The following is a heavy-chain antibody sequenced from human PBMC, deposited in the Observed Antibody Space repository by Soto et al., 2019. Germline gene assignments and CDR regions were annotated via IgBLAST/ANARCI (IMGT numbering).Heavy chain of an antibody. V-gene: IGHV4-31*11. CDR2: IYFSGST. CDR1: GGSISNGGYY. J-gene: IGHJ6*03. Sequence: QLQLQESGPGLVKPAQTLSLTCAVSGGSISNGGYYWSWIRQHPGKGLEGVGSIYFSGSTYYNPSIKNRGTISVATTKNHVSLEVSAVTDADTAVYYCARDSHSQQPNHRWGGGYMDVWGKGTAVTVSS. CDR3: ARDSHSQQPNHRWGGGYMDV. D-gene: IGHD6-13*01.